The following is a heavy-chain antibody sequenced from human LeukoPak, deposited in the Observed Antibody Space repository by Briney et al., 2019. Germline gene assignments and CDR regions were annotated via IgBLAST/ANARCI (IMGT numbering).Heavy chain of an antibody. CDR1: GFTFSSYG. V-gene: IGHV3-33*01. D-gene: IGHD3-9*01. Sequence: GSLRLSCAASGFTFSSYGMHWVRKAPGKGLEWVAVIWYDGSNKYYADSVKGRFTISRDNSKNPLYLQMNSLRSEDTAVYYGARNGRLLRYFDWSRDWFDPWGQGTLVTVSS. CDR2: IWYDGSNK. J-gene: IGHJ5*02. CDR3: ARNGRLLRYFDWSRDWFDP.